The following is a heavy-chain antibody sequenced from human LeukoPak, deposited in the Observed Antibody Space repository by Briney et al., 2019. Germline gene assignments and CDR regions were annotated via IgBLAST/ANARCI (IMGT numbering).Heavy chain of an antibody. CDR3: ARADYGDYYFDY. J-gene: IGHJ4*02. V-gene: IGHV4-34*01. D-gene: IGHD4-17*01. Sequence: PSETLSLTCAVYGGSFSGYYWSWIRQPPGKGLEWIGEINHSGSTNYNPSLKSRVTISVDTSKNQFSLKLSSVTAADTAVYYCARADYGDYYFDYWGQETLVTVSS. CDR2: INHSGST. CDR1: GGSFSGYY.